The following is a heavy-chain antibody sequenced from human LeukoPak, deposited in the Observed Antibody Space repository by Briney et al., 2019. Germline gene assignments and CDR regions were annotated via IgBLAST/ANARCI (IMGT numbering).Heavy chain of an antibody. J-gene: IGHJ4*02. CDR1: GYTFTSYY. Sequence: WASVKVSCKASGYTFTSYYMHWVRQAPGQGLEWMGIINPSGGSTSYAQKFQGRVTMTRDTSTSTVYMELSSLRSEDTAVYYCARGLLYYYDSSGPLRDYWGQGTLVTVSS. V-gene: IGHV1-46*01. D-gene: IGHD3-22*01. CDR3: ARGLLYYYDSSGPLRDY. CDR2: INPSGGST.